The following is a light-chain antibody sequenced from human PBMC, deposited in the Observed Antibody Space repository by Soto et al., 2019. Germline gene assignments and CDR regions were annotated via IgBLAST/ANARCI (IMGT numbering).Light chain of an antibody. Sequence: DSQMTQSPSSVSASVGDRVTITCRASQYISNWLAWYQQKPGKATKLLIYAASSLGNGVPISFGGSGSGTNITHTICRLHSENLATYPCYQHNSCPSAFG. CDR2: AAS. V-gene: IGKV1-12*02. CDR3: YQHNSCPSA. J-gene: IGKJ5*01. CDR1: QYISNW.